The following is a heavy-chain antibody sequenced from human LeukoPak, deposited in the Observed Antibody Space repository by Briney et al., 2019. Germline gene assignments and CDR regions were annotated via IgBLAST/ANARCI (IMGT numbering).Heavy chain of an antibody. D-gene: IGHD6-13*01. Sequence: PSETLSLTCTVSGGSISSSSYYWGWIRQPPGKGLEWIGSIYYSGSTNYNPSLKSRVTISVDTSKNQFSLKLSSVTAADTAVYYCARAEAGSWYARRAEYFQHWGQGTLVTVSS. J-gene: IGHJ1*01. V-gene: IGHV4-39*07. CDR3: ARAEAGSWYARRAEYFQH. CDR2: IYYSGST. CDR1: GGSISSSSYY.